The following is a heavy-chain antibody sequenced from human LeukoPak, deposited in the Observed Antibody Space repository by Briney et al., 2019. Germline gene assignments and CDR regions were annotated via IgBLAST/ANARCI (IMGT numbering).Heavy chain of an antibody. V-gene: IGHV4-34*01. D-gene: IGHD3-22*01. J-gene: IGHJ4*02. CDR2: INHSGST. CDR3: ARASSGYYPFDY. CDR1: GGSFSGYY. Sequence: SSETLSLTCAVYGGSFSGYYWSWIRQPPGKGLEWIGEINHSGSTNYNPSPKSRVTISVDTSKNQFSLKLSSVTAADTAVYYCARASSGYYPFDYWGQGTLVTVSS.